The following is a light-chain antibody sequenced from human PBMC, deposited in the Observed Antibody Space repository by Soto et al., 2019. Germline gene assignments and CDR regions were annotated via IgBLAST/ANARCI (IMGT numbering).Light chain of an antibody. CDR1: QTISSW. Sequence: DIQMTQSPSTLSGYVGDRVTIICRASQTISSWLAWYQQKPGKAPKLLIYKASTLKSGVPSRFSGSGSGTEFTLSSLQPDDFATYYCQHYNSYSEAFGQRTMVDI. CDR3: QHYNSYSEA. J-gene: IGKJ1*01. V-gene: IGKV1-5*03. CDR2: KAS.